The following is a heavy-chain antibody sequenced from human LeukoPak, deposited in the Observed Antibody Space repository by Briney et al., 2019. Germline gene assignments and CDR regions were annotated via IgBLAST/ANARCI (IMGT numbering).Heavy chain of an antibody. CDR1: GGSISSYY. D-gene: IGHD2-21*02. Sequence: SETLSLTCTVSGGSISSYYWGWIRQPAGKGLEWIGRIYTSGSTNYNPSLKSRVTMSVDTSKNQFSLKLSSVTAADTAVYYCARDRHIVVVTARRGNWFDPWGQGTLVTVSS. CDR2: IYTSGST. V-gene: IGHV4-4*07. J-gene: IGHJ5*02. CDR3: ARDRHIVVVTARRGNWFDP.